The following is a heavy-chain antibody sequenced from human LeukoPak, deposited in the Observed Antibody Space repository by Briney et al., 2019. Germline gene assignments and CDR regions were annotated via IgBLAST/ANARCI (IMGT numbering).Heavy chain of an antibody. CDR2: IYYSGST. V-gene: IGHV4-59*01. D-gene: IGHD6-6*01. CDR3: AITYSSSSSYSDF. J-gene: IGHJ4*02. Sequence: SETLSLTCTVFGGSISSYYWSWIRQSPGKGLEWIGYIYYSGSTNYNPSLKSRVTISVETSKNQFSLNLTSVTAADTAVYYCAITYSSSSSYSDFWGQGTLVTVSS. CDR1: GGSISSYY.